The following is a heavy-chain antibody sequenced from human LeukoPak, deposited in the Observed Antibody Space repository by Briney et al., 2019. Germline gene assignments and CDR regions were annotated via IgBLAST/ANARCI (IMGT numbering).Heavy chain of an antibody. V-gene: IGHV3-30*18. CDR3: AKDRSFGVGASSFDY. Sequence: PGGSLRLSCEASGLTFNIYGMHWVRQAPGKGLEWLAVISYDGINKFYADSVKGRFTISRDNSKNTLFLQMNSLRTEDTAVYHCAKDRSFGVGASSFDYWGQGALVTVSS. CDR1: GLTFNIYG. CDR2: ISYDGINK. J-gene: IGHJ4*02. D-gene: IGHD1-26*01.